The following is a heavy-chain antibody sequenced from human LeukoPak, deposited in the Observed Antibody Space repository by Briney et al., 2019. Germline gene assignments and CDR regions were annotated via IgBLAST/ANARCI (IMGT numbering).Heavy chain of an antibody. CDR2: RKQDGNQN. J-gene: IGHJ3*02. V-gene: IGHV3-7*01. Sequence: GGSLRLSCVASGFTFSTYWMTWVRQAPGKGLEWVANRKQDGNQNYYVDSVRGRFTISRDNAENSLYLQMNSLRAEDTAVYYCARRFDIWGQGTMVTVSS. CDR1: GFTFSTYW. CDR3: ARRFDI.